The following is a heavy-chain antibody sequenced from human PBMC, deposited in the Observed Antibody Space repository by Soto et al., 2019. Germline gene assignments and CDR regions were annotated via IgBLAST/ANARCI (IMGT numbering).Heavy chain of an antibody. Sequence: PGESLKISFKGSGYSFTSYWISWVRQMPGKGLEWMGRIDPSESYTNYSPSFQGHVTISAYKSISTAYLQWSSLKASDTAMYYCATQETYSGSSQVDYWGQGTLVTVSS. CDR1: GYSFTSYW. CDR3: ATQETYSGSSQVDY. D-gene: IGHD1-26*01. CDR2: IDPSESYT. V-gene: IGHV5-10-1*01. J-gene: IGHJ4*02.